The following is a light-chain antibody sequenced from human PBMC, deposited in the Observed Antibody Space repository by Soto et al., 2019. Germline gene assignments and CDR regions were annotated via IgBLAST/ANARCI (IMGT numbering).Light chain of an antibody. J-gene: IGKJ1*01. CDR1: QSISSW. CDR3: QQYNSYSRT. CDR2: KAS. Sequence: DIQMTQSPSTLSASVGDRVTIPCRPSQSISSWLAWYQQKPGKATKLLIYKASSLESGVPSRFSGSGSGTEFTLTISSLQPDDFATYYCQQYNSYSRTFGQGTKV. V-gene: IGKV1-5*03.